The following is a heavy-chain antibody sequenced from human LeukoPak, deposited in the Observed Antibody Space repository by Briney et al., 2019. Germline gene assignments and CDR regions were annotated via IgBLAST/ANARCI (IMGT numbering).Heavy chain of an antibody. CDR2: ISYDGSNK. D-gene: IGHD6-19*01. J-gene: IGHJ4*02. CDR3: ARGGEWLDPERTPVDY. CDR1: GYTFSSYA. V-gene: IGHV3-30-3*01. Sequence: GGSLRLSCAASGYTFSSYAMHWVRQAPGKGLEWVAVISYDGSNKYYADSVKGRFTISRDNSKNTLYLQMNSLRAEDTAVYYCARGGEWLDPERTPVDYWGQGTLVTVSS.